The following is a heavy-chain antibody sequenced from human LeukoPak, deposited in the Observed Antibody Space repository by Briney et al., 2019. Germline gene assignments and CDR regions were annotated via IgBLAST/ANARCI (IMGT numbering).Heavy chain of an antibody. J-gene: IGHJ6*02. V-gene: IGHV4-38-2*02. CDR1: GYSISSGYY. D-gene: IGHD3-10*01. CDR2: IYHSGST. CDR3: ARVDYYGSGYYYYYGMDV. Sequence: SETLSLTCTVSGYSISSGYYWGWIRQPPGKGLEWIGSIYHSGSTYYNPSLKSRVTISVDTSKNQFSLKLSSVTAADTAVYYCARVDYYGSGYYYYYGMDVWGQGTTVTVSS.